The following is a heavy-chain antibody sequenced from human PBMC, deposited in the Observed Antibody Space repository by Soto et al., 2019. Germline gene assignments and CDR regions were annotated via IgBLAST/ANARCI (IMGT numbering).Heavy chain of an antibody. D-gene: IGHD5-12*01. CDR2: INHSGGT. CDR1: GGSFSGYY. V-gene: IGHV4-34*01. Sequence: QVQLQQWGAGLLKPSETLSLTCAVYGGSFSGYYWSWIRQPPGKGLEWIGEINHSGGTNYNPSLKSRVTISVDTSKNQFSLKLSSVTAADTAVYYCATQNRWLQPLDYWGQGTLVTVSS. CDR3: ATQNRWLQPLDY. J-gene: IGHJ4*02.